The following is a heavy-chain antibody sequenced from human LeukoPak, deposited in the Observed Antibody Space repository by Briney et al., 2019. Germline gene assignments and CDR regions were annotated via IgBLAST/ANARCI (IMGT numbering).Heavy chain of an antibody. Sequence: ASVKVSCKASGGTFSSYAISWVRQAPGQGLEWMGGIIPIFGTANYAQKFQGRVTITADKSTSTAYMELSSLRSEDTAVYYCARSAYGSGSYYGAPSYYFDYWGQGTLVTVSS. J-gene: IGHJ4*02. CDR3: ARSAYGSGSYYGAPSYYFDY. V-gene: IGHV1-69*06. CDR1: GGTFSSYA. D-gene: IGHD3-10*01. CDR2: IIPIFGTA.